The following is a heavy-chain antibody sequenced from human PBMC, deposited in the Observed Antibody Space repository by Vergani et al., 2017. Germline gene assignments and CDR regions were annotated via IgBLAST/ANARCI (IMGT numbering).Heavy chain of an antibody. CDR1: GGSFSGYY. J-gene: IGHJ4*02. D-gene: IGHD3-3*01. Sequence: QVQLQQWGAGLFKPSETLSLTCAVYGGSFSGYYWSWIRQPPGKGLEWIGEINHSGSTNYNPSLKSRVTISVDTSKNQFSLKLSSVTAADTAVYYCARAHPYDFWSGYPYYFDYWGQGTLVTVSS. V-gene: IGHV4-34*01. CDR2: INHSGST. CDR3: ARAHPYDFWSGYPYYFDY.